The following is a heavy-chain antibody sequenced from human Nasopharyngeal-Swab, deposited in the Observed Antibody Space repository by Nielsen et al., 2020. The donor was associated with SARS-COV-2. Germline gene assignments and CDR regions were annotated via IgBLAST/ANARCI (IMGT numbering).Heavy chain of an antibody. Sequence: WIRQPPGKDLEWIGYIYYSGSTYYNPSLKSRVTISVDTSKNQFSLKLSSVTAADTAVYYCARDREYFQHWGQGTLVTVSS. V-gene: IGHV4-31*02. CDR2: IYYSGST. CDR3: ARDREYFQH. J-gene: IGHJ1*01.